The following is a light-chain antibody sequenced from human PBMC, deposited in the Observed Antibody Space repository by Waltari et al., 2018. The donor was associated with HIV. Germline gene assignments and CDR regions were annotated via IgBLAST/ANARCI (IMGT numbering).Light chain of an antibody. J-gene: IGKJ3*01. V-gene: IGKV3-20*01. CDR1: QSVNSSN. CDR2: GAS. CDR3: QQFGSSRFT. Sequence: ELVLTPTPGTLSLSPGDSHTLSCRASQSVNSSNLAWYQQKPGQAPRLLIYGASNRATGIPDRFSGSASGTEFTLSINTVEPEDFVLYFCQQFGSSRFTFGPGTKVDF.